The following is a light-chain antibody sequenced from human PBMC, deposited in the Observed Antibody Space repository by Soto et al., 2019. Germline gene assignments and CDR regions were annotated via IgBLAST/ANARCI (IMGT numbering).Light chain of an antibody. CDR3: QQYYDLPPLT. J-gene: IGKJ4*01. Sequence: DVQLTQSPSSLSASVGDRVTITCQASQDITTYLHWYQQKGGRAPKLLIYDASSLAPGVPSRFSGSGSGTDFSLTISSLQPEDSAIYYCQQYYDLPPLTFGGGSTVE. CDR1: QDITTY. CDR2: DAS. V-gene: IGKV1-33*01.